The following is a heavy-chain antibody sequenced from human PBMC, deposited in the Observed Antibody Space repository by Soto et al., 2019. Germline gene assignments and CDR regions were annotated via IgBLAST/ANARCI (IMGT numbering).Heavy chain of an antibody. CDR1: GFDFNKFG. CDR2: ITYEGSHR. CDR3: AKDVTVAGAPIYNTGLDV. V-gene: IGHV3-30*18. J-gene: IGHJ6*02. Sequence: QVQLVQSGGGLVQPGRSLRLSCAASGFDFNKFGLHWVRQTPGKGLEWVAFITYEGSHRDHADSVKGRVTVSRDNSKNMLYLQMDSLRPEDTAVYYCAKDVTVAGAPIYNTGLDVWGQGTTVTVTS. D-gene: IGHD6-19*01.